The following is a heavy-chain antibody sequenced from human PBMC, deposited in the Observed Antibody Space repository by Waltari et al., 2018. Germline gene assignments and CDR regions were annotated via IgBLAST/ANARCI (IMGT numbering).Heavy chain of an antibody. CDR3: ARSTYSSGWYELYYFDY. V-gene: IGHV4-4*02. D-gene: IGHD6-19*01. CDR1: GGSISSSNW. CDR2: IYHSGST. Sequence: QVQLQESGPGLVKPSGTLSLTCAVSGGSISSSNWWRWVRQPPGKGLEWIGEIYHSGSTNYNPSLKSRVTISVDKSKNQFSLKLSSVTAADTAVYYCARSTYSSGWYELYYFDYWGQGTLVTVSS. J-gene: IGHJ4*02.